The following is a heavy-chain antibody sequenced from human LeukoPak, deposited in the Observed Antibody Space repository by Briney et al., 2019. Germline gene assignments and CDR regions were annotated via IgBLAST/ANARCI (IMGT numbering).Heavy chain of an antibody. CDR2: ISGSGGST. D-gene: IGHD5-12*01. CDR1: GFTFSNYA. V-gene: IGHV3-23*01. Sequence: PGGSLRLSCVASGFTFSNYAMSWVRRTPGKGLEWASSISGSGGSTHYADSVKGRFTISRDNSKNILYLQMNSLRAEDTAVYYCAKDWMSTIINYFDYWGQGTLVTVSS. J-gene: IGHJ4*02. CDR3: AKDWMSTIINYFDY.